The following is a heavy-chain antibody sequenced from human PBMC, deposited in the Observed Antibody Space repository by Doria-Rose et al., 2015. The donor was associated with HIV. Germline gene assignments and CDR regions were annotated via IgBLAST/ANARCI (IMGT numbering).Heavy chain of an antibody. V-gene: IGHV3-21*01. Sequence: VQLVQSGGGLVRPGGSLRLSCATSGFTFSSHRINWVRQAPGKGLEWVSCISSTSAYINYADSVRGRFTISRDYARNSRYLQMYSLRAEDTAIYYCATGVTLDYWGQGTLVTVSS. CDR2: ISSTSAYI. D-gene: IGHD3-10*01. CDR3: ATGVTLDY. CDR1: GFTFSSHR. J-gene: IGHJ4*02.